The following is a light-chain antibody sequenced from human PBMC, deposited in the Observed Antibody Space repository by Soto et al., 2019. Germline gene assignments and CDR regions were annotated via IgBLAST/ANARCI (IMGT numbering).Light chain of an antibody. J-gene: IGKJ1*01. CDR3: QQYNNWPPWT. V-gene: IGKV3-15*01. CDR1: QSVSSN. Sequence: EIVMTHSPATLSVSPGERATLSCRASQSVSSNLAWYQHKPGQAPRLLIYGASSRATGIPARFSGSGSGTEFTLTISSLQSEDFAVYYCQQYNNWPPWTFGQGTKVDIK. CDR2: GAS.